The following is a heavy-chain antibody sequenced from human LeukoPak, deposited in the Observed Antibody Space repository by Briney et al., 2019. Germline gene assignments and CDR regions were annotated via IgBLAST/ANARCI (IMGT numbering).Heavy chain of an antibody. Sequence: GGSLRLSCAASGFTFSSCSMNWVRQAPGKGLEWVSSISSSSSYIYYADSVKGRFTISRDNAKNSLYLQMNSLRAEDTAVYYCARDLVDTAWGYYMDVWGKGATVTVSS. CDR1: GFTFSSCS. J-gene: IGHJ6*03. CDR2: ISSSSSYI. CDR3: ARDLVDTAWGYYMDV. D-gene: IGHD5-18*01. V-gene: IGHV3-21*01.